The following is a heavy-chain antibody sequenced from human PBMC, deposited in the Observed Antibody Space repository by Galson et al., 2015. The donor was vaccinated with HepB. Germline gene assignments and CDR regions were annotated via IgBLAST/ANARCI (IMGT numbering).Heavy chain of an antibody. V-gene: IGHV3-23*01. D-gene: IGHD1-26*01. CDR3: AKLPYSGSYYEDAQYYFDN. Sequence: SLRLSCAASGFIFKHYAVGWVRQAPGKWLEWVSIITFGGGTTYYADSVKGRFSISRDNSKKTLFLQMSSLRAEDTAVYYCAKLPYSGSYYEDAQYYFDNWGRGTLVTVSS. CDR2: ITFGGGTT. J-gene: IGHJ4*02. CDR1: GFIFKHYA.